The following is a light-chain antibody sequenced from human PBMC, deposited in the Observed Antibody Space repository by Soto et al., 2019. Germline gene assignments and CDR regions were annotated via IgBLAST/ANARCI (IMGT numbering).Light chain of an antibody. CDR3: CSYAGSYIWV. Sequence: QSALTQPRSVSGSPGQSVTISCTGTSSDVGGYNYVSWYQQHPGKVPKLMIYDVTKRPSGVPDRFSGSKSGNTASLTISGLQAEDEADYYCCSYAGSYIWVFGGGTKVTVL. CDR2: DVT. J-gene: IGLJ2*01. V-gene: IGLV2-11*01. CDR1: SSDVGGYNY.